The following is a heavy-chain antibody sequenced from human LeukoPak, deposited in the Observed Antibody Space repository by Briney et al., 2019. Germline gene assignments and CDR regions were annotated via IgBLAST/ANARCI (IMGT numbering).Heavy chain of an antibody. CDR2: INPNSGGT. CDR3: ARAPRGTMAPIQLWPSDKYYFDY. J-gene: IGHJ4*02. V-gene: IGHV1-2*06. CDR1: GYTFTGYY. D-gene: IGHD5-18*01. Sequence: ASVKASCKASGYTFTGYYMHWVRQAPGQGLEWMGRINPNSGGTNYAQKFQGRVTMTRDTSISTAYMELSRLRSDDTAVYYCARAPRGTMAPIQLWPSDKYYFDYWGQGTLVTVSS.